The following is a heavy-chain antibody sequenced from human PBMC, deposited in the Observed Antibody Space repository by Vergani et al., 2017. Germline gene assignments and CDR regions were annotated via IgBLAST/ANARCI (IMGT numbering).Heavy chain of an antibody. V-gene: IGHV3-7*01. CDR3: AREERTQGWHIVVVTAGGWFHP. CDR1: GFTFRSYW. CDR2: IKQDGSEK. Sequence: EVQLVESGGGLVQPGGSLRLSCAASGFTFRSYWMSWVRQAPGKGLEWVANIKQDGSEKYYVDSVKGRFTISRDNAKNSLYLQMNSLRAEDTAVYYCAREERTQGWHIVVVTAGGWFHPWGEGTLVTVTS. D-gene: IGHD2-21*02. J-gene: IGHJ5*02.